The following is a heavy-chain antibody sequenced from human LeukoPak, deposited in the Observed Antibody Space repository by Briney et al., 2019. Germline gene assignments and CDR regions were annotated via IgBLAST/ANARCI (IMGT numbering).Heavy chain of an antibody. CDR2: INHGGST. V-gene: IGHV4-39*02. J-gene: IGHJ4*02. Sequence: SQTLSLTCTVSGGSISNGNYFWSWIRRPPGKGLEWIGSINHGGSTDYNPSLKSRVIMSIDTSKNHFSLKLTSVTAADTAVYYCARVGPNWGFKENFDFWGQGTLVTVSS. D-gene: IGHD7-27*01. CDR3: ARVGPNWGFKENFDF. CDR1: GGSISNGNYF.